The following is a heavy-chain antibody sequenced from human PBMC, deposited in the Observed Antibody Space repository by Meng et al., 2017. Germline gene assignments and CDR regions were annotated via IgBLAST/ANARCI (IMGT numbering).Heavy chain of an antibody. D-gene: IGHD3-3*01. CDR3: AALFTYYDFWSGYWTQFDY. CDR1: GGSFSGYY. CDR2: INHSGST. J-gene: IGHJ4*02. V-gene: IGHV4-34*01. Sequence: GSLRLSCAVYGGSFSGYYWSWIRQPPGKGLEWIGEINHSGSTNYNPPLKSRVTISVDTSKNQFSLKLSSVTAADTAVYYCAALFTYYDFWSGYWTQFDYWGQGTLVTVSS.